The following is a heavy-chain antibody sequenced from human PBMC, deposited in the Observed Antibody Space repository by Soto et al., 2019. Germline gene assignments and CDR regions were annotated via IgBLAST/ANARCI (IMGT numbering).Heavy chain of an antibody. J-gene: IGHJ6*03. V-gene: IGHV1-8*01. Sequence: ASVKVSCKASGYTFTSYDINRVRQATGQGLEWMGWMNPDSGNTGYAQKFQGRITMTRNTSISTAYMELSSLKSEDTAVYYCARGPYCRSTTCPYYLDIWGKGTTVTVSS. D-gene: IGHD2-2*01. CDR3: ARGPYCRSTTCPYYLDI. CDR1: GYTFTSYD. CDR2: MNPDSGNT.